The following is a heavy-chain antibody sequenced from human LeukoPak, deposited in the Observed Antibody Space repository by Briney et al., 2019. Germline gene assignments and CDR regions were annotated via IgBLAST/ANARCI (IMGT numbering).Heavy chain of an antibody. CDR3: VRGPSFYYYFYDMDV. CDR1: GFTFNKYW. J-gene: IGHJ6*02. CDR2: VDAHGGSR. V-gene: IGHV3-74*01. D-gene: IGHD6-6*01. Sequence: GGSLRLSCAGSGFTFNKYWMYWVRHAPGKGLVWVSHVDAHGGSRTYADSVKGRFTISRDNDKKTMYLQMSSLRAEDTAVYYCVRGPSFYYYFYDMDVWGQGTTVTVSS.